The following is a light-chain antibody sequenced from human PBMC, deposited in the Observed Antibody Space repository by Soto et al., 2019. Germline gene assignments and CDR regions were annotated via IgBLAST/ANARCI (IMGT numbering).Light chain of an antibody. V-gene: IGKV1-5*01. CDR3: QQSYSRPRT. CDR1: QSISSW. Sequence: DIQITQSPSTLSASVGDRVTIPCGASQSISSWLAWYQQKPGKAPKLLIYDASSLESGVPSRFSGSGSGTDFTLTISTLQPEDFATYFCQQSYSRPRTFGQGTKVDI. J-gene: IGKJ1*01. CDR2: DAS.